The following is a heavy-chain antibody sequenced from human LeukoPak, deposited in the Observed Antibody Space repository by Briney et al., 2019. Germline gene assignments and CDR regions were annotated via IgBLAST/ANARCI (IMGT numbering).Heavy chain of an antibody. CDR3: VRDEYRDV. J-gene: IGHJ6*04. CDR1: GASINKDY. V-gene: IGHV4-4*07. D-gene: IGHD2/OR15-2a*01. CDR2: IHPSGIT. Sequence: SETLSLTCTVSGASINKDYWAWIRQPAGKGLEWIGRIHPSGITHQNPSLRGRVTMSIDASKNQFSLNLSSVTAADTAVYYCVRDEYRDVWGKGTTVTVPS.